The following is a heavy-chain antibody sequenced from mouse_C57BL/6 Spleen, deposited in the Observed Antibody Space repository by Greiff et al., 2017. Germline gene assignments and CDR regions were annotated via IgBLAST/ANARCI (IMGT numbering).Heavy chain of an antibody. V-gene: IGHV1-82*01. Sequence: VQLQQSGPELVKPGASVKISCKASGYAFSSSWLNWVKQWPGKGLEWIGRIYSGDGDSNHNGQFKGKAILPADNSSSTAYMQLSSLTSENSAVYFCARGIRDCGSSYWYFDVWGTGTTVTVSS. J-gene: IGHJ1*03. CDR1: GYAFSSSW. CDR2: IYSGDGDS. CDR3: ARGIRDCGSSYWYFDV. D-gene: IGHD1-1*01.